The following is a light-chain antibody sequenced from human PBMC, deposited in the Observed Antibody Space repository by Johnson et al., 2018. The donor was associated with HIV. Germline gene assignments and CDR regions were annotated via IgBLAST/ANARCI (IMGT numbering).Light chain of an antibody. Sequence: QAVLTQPPSVSAAPGQKVTISCSGSSSNIGNNYVSWYQQVPGTAPKLLIYDNNRRPSGIPDRFSGSKSGTSATLGITGLQTGDEADYYCGTWDSSLSAYVFGTGTTVTVL. CDR1: SSNIGNNY. V-gene: IGLV1-51*01. CDR2: DNN. CDR3: GTWDSSLSAYV. J-gene: IGLJ1*01.